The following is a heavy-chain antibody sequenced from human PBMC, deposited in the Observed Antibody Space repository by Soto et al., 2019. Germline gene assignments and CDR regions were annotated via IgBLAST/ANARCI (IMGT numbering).Heavy chain of an antibody. J-gene: IGHJ4*02. CDR3: ATRHLSYCSGGTCNPFDF. V-gene: IGHV3-23*01. Sequence: GGSLRLSCAASGFTFTTYAMSWVRQAPGKGLEWVSTISVSGDTTYYADSVKGRFAVSRDNSKNTIYLQMNSLRAEDTAIYHCATRHLSYCSGGTCNPFDFWGQGTLVTVSS. D-gene: IGHD2-15*01. CDR2: ISVSGDTT. CDR1: GFTFTTYA.